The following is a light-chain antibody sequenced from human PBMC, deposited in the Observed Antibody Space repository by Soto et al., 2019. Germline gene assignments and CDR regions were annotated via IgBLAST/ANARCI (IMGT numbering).Light chain of an antibody. CDR1: QGISSA. CDR3: QQFNSYPIT. CDR2: DAS. V-gene: IGKV1-13*02. Sequence: GDRVTITCRASQGISSALAWYQQKPGKAPKFLIYDASSLESGVPSRFSGSGSGTDFTHTISNLQPEDFATYYCQQFNSYPITFGQGTRLEIK. J-gene: IGKJ5*01.